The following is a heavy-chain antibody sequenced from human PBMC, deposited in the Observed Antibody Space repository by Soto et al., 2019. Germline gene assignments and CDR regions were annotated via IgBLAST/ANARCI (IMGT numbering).Heavy chain of an antibody. J-gene: IGHJ4*02. CDR2: VFSSGST. CDR3: ASSILRGIIATPFDY. CDR1: GGSISSGTYY. D-gene: IGHD3-10*01. Sequence: SETLSLTCTVSGGSISSGTYYWNWIRQPPGKGLEWIGYVFSSGSTKYDPSLKSRVTISLDTSKNQFSLNLNSVTAADTAVYYCASSILRGIIATPFDYWGQGTLVTVSS. V-gene: IGHV4-61*01.